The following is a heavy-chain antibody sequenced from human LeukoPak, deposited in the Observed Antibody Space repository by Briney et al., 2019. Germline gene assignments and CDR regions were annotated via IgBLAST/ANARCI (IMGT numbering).Heavy chain of an antibody. CDR2: IYYSGST. CDR3: ARQLYSSGWSDY. D-gene: IGHD6-19*01. Sequence: SETLSLTCTVSGGSISSYYWSWIRQPPGKGLEWIGYIYYSGSTNYNPSLKSRVTISVDTSKNQFSLKLSSVTAADTAVYYCARQLYSSGWSDYWGQGTLVTVSS. V-gene: IGHV4-59*08. J-gene: IGHJ4*02. CDR1: GGSISSYY.